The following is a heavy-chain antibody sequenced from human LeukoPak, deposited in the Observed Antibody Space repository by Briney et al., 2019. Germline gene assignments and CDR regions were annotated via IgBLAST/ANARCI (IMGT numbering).Heavy chain of an antibody. J-gene: IGHJ5*02. CDR1: GGAFSGYY. Sequence: SGTLSPTRAVYGGAFSGYYWSWVRQPPRKGLEWIGEINHSGSTNYNPSLKSRVTISVDTSKNQFSLKLSSVTAADTAVYYCARVGSGWYRWFDPWGQGTLVTVSS. D-gene: IGHD6-19*01. CDR2: INHSGST. V-gene: IGHV4-34*01. CDR3: ARVGSGWYRWFDP.